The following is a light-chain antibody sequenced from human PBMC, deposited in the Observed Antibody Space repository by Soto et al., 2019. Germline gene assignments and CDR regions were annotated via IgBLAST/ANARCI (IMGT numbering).Light chain of an antibody. V-gene: IGLV2-11*01. Sequence: QSVLTQPRSVSGSPGQSVTISCTGTSGDVGGYNFVSWYQQYPGKAPKLIIYDVTKRPSGVPDRFSGSKSGNTASLTISGLQAEDEADYYCCSYAGTYTLGVFGGGTKVTVL. CDR1: SGDVGGYNF. CDR2: DVT. J-gene: IGLJ3*02. CDR3: CSYAGTYTLGV.